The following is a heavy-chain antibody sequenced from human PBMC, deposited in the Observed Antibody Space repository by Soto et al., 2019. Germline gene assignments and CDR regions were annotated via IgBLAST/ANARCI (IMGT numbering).Heavy chain of an antibody. J-gene: IGHJ6*02. CDR1: GYTFTSYG. V-gene: IGHV1-18*01. CDR3: ASYHLNSYYYGMDV. Sequence: QVQLVQSGAAVKKPGASVKVSCKASGYTFTSYGFSWVRQAPGQGLEWMGWISAYNGNTNYAQKLQGRVTMTTDTSTSTAYMELRSLRPDDTAVYYCASYHLNSYYYGMDVWGQGTTVTVSS. CDR2: ISAYNGNT.